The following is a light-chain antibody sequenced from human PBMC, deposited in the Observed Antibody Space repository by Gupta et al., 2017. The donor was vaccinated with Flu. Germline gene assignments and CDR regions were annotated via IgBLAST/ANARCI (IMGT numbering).Light chain of an antibody. CDR3: AAWDDSLNGFYV. Sequence: QSVLTQPPSALGTPGQRVTIPCSGSSSNIGSNTVNWYQQLPGTAPKLLIYSNNQRPSGVPDRFSGSKSGTSASLAISGLQSEDEADYYCAAWDDSLNGFYVFGTGTKVTVL. V-gene: IGLV1-44*01. CDR1: SSNIGSNT. CDR2: SNN. J-gene: IGLJ1*01.